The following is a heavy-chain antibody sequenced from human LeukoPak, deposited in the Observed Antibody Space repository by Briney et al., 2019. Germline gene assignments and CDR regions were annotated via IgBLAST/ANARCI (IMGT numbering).Heavy chain of an antibody. CDR3: AKGGLGNWGHVRFDI. Sequence: GGSLRLSCAASGFTFSSYAMSWVRQAPGKGLEWVSGISGGRGSTYYTDSAKGRFTVSRDNSKNTLYLQTSSLRAEDTAVYYCAKGGLGNWGHVRFDIWGQGDLVIVSS. J-gene: IGHJ4*02. D-gene: IGHD3-16*01. CDR2: ISGGRGST. V-gene: IGHV3-23*01. CDR1: GFTFSSYA.